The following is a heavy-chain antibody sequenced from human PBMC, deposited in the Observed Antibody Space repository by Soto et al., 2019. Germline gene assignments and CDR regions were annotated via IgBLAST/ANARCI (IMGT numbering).Heavy chain of an antibody. V-gene: IGHV1-18*01. Sequence: ASVKVSCKASGYTFTSYGISWVRQAPGQGLEWMGWISAYNGNTNYAQKLQGRVTMTTDTSTSTAYMELRSLRSDDTAVYYCARGMVRGVQYDAFDIWGQGTMVTVSS. CDR3: ARGMVRGVQYDAFDI. D-gene: IGHD3-10*01. J-gene: IGHJ3*02. CDR2: ISAYNGNT. CDR1: GYTFTSYG.